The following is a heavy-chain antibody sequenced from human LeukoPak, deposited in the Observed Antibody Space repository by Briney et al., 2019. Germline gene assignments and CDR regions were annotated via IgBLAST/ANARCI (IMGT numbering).Heavy chain of an antibody. D-gene: IGHD1-20*01. Sequence: GGSLTLTCAVSGFTFSSYSMTWVRQAPGKGLEWVSSISGSGGSTYYADSVKGRFTISRDNSKNTLYLQMNSLRAEDTAVYYCAKDPRNGNWSYVYFDIWGHGTLVSVSS. CDR2: ISGSGGST. V-gene: IGHV3-23*01. CDR3: AKDPRNGNWSYVYFDI. CDR1: GFTFSSYS. J-gene: IGHJ2*01.